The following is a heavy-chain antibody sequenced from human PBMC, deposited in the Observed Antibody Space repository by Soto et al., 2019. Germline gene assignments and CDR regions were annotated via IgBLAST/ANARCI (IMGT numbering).Heavy chain of an antibody. Sequence: GGSLRLSCAASGFTFSSYGMHWVRQAPGKGLEWVAVISYDGSNKYYADSMKGRFTISRDNSKNRLYLQMNSLRAEDTAVYYCAKDQYNSSSAIYYYYGVDVWGQGTTVTVSS. V-gene: IGHV3-30*18. CDR1: GFTFSSYG. J-gene: IGHJ6*02. CDR3: AKDQYNSSSAIYYYYGVDV. D-gene: IGHD6-6*01. CDR2: ISYDGSNK.